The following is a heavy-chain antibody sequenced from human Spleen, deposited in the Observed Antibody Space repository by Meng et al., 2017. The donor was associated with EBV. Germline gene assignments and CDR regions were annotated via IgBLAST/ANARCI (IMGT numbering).Heavy chain of an antibody. Sequence: QVTLQDSGPGLVKPSGTLSLTCGVSGGSISSSNWWSWVRQPPGKGLEWIGEIYESGSTNYNPSLESRVTVSIDKSKNQFSLKLSSVTAADTAVYYCARGTSRPSMYYFDYWGQGTLVTVSS. CDR3: ARGTSRPSMYYFDY. J-gene: IGHJ4*02. CDR2: IYESGST. CDR1: GGSISSSNW. V-gene: IGHV4-4*02. D-gene: IGHD6-13*01.